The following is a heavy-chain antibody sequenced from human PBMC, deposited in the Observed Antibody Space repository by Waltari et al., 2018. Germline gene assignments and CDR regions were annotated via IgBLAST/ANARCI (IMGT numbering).Heavy chain of an antibody. CDR2: IYYSGST. V-gene: IGHV4-59*01. Sequence: QVQLQESGPGLVKPSETLSLTCTVSGGSISSYYWSWIRQPPGKGLEWIGYIYYSGSTNYNPPLKSRVPISVDTSKNQFSLKLSSVTAADTAVYYCARDNRNYYYYMDVWGKGTTVTVSS. CDR3: ARDNRNYYYYMDV. J-gene: IGHJ6*03. CDR1: GGSISSYY.